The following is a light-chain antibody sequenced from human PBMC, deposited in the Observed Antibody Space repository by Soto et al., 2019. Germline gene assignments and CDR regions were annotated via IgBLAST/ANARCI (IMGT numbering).Light chain of an antibody. V-gene: IGKV3-15*01. CDR1: QSISSN. CDR3: QQYHNWPIT. CDR2: DAS. Sequence: EIVLTQSPGILSLSPGERASLSCGASQSISSNLARYQQKPGQAPRILMYDASTRATGISARFSGSGSGTEFTLTISSLQSEDFAVYYCQQYHNWPITFGQGTRLEIK. J-gene: IGKJ5*01.